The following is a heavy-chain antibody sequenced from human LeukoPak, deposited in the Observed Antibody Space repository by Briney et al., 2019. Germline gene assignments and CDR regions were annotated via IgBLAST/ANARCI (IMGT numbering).Heavy chain of an antibody. J-gene: IGHJ6*03. Sequence: SETLSLTCTVSGGSISSGGYCWSWIRQPAGKGLEWIGHIYTSEIYNPSLKSRVTISLDTSKNQFSLKLSSVTAADTAVYFCARGLYYYYYMDVWGKGTTVTVSS. CDR2: IYTSE. CDR3: ARGLYYYYYMDV. CDR1: GGSISSGGYC. V-gene: IGHV4-61*09.